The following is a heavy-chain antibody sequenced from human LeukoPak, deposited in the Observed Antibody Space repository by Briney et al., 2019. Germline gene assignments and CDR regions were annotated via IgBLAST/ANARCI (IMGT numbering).Heavy chain of an antibody. D-gene: IGHD3-9*01. V-gene: IGHV1-69*13. CDR3: AAYEILTGFDY. CDR1: GGTFSDHI. CDR2: ISPLLGAS. J-gene: IGHJ4*02. Sequence: ASVKVSCKASGGTFSDHIIFWVRQAPGQGLEWMGGISPLLGASNHTQKFQYRVRITADESASTAYMELSNLRSADFFFNHKAAYEILTGFDYWGQGTLVTVSS.